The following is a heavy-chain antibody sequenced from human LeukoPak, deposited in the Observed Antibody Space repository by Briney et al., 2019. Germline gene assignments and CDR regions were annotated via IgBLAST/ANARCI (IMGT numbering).Heavy chain of an antibody. CDR2: VYYGGTT. Sequence: SETLSLTCTVSGGSINSRSYYWGWIRQPPGKGLEWIGRVYYGGTTYYNPSAKSRVTISEDTSKNQFSLKLSSVTAADTAVYYCARRATTVTTGYYYYYMDVWGKGTTVTVSS. J-gene: IGHJ6*03. D-gene: IGHD4-17*01. CDR1: GGSINSRSYY. V-gene: IGHV4-39*01. CDR3: ARRATTVTTGYYYYYMDV.